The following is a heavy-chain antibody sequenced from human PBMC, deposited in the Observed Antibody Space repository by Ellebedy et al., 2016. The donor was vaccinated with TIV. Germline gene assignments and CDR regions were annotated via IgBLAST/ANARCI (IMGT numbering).Heavy chain of an antibody. CDR3: ASLRQSD. CDR2: IRGSDRST. D-gene: IGHD6-19*01. CDR1: GFTFSSYA. J-gene: IGHJ1*01. Sequence: PGGSLRLSCAASGFTFSSYAMSWVRQAPGKGLEWVSVIRGSDRSTNYADSVKGRFTISRDNSKNTVYLQMNSLRGEDTAVYYCASLRQSDWGQGTLVTVSS. V-gene: IGHV3-23*01.